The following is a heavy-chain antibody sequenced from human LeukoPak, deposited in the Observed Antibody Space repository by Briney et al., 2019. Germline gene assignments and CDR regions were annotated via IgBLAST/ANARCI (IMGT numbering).Heavy chain of an antibody. J-gene: IGHJ4*02. V-gene: IGHV4-59*01. D-gene: IGHD3-9*01. CDR2: IYYSGST. CDR1: GGSISSYY. Sequence: PSETLSLTCTVSGGSISSYYWSWIRQPPGKGLEWIGYIYYSGSTNYNPSLKSRVTISVDTSKNQFSPKLSSVTAADTAVYYCARGPAWYDILTGYPNPLDYWGQGTLVTVSS. CDR3: ARGPAWYDILTGYPNPLDY.